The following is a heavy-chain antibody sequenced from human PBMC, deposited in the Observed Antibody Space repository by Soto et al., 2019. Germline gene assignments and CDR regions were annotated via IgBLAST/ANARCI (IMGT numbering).Heavy chain of an antibody. V-gene: IGHV3-9*01. Sequence: EVQLVESGGGLVQPGRSLRLSCAASGFTFDDYAMHWVRQAPGKGLEWVSGISWNSGSIGYADSVKGRFTISRDNAKNSLYLQMNSLRAEDTALYYCAKGGVLAYWGQGTLVTVSS. J-gene: IGHJ4*02. D-gene: IGHD2-8*01. CDR2: ISWNSGSI. CDR1: GFTFDDYA. CDR3: AKGGVLAY.